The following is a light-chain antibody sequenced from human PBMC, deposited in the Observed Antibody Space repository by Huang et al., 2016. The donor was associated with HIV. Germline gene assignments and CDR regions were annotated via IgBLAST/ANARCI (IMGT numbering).Light chain of an antibody. CDR2: GAS. CDR1: HSVSSN. J-gene: IGKJ5*01. V-gene: IGKV3-15*01. Sequence: ERVMTQSPATLSVAPGDRVTLSCRASHSVSSNLAWYQQKPGQTPRLLIQGASTRATGIPAMFSGSGSGTEFTLAISSLQSEDSGVYFCQQYDNWPLTFGQGTRLEIK. CDR3: QQYDNWPLT.